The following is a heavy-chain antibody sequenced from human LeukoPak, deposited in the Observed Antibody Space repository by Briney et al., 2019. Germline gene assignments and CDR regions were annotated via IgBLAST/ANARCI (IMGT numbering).Heavy chain of an antibody. Sequence: SETLSLTCAVYGGSFSGYYWSWIRQPPGKGLEWIGEINHSGSTNYNPSLKSRVTISVDTSENQFSLKLSSVTAADTAVYYCARRTQGWLLLSNFDYWGQGTLVTVSS. CDR3: ARRTQGWLLLSNFDY. V-gene: IGHV4-34*01. J-gene: IGHJ4*02. D-gene: IGHD3-22*01. CDR2: INHSGST. CDR1: GGSFSGYY.